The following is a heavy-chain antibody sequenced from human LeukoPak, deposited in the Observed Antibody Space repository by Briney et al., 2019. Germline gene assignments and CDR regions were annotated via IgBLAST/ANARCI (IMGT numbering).Heavy chain of an antibody. CDR3: AGTRRYCSGGSCYNWFDP. D-gene: IGHD2-15*01. V-gene: IGHV4-61*02. CDR2: IYASGNS. Sequence: PSETLSLTCTVSGDSISSDTYYWSWIRQPAGEGLEWIGRIYASGNSNYNASLKSRVTISIDTSKNQFSLRLSSVIAADTAVYYCAGTRRYCSGGSCYNWFDPWGQGTLVTVSS. J-gene: IGHJ5*02. CDR1: GDSISSDTYY.